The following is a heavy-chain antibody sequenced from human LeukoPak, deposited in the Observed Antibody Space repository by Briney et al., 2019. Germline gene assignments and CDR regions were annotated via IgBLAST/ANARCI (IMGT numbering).Heavy chain of an antibody. V-gene: IGHV4-39*01. J-gene: IGHJ4*02. D-gene: IGHD3-22*01. Sequence: SETLSLTCTVSGGSISSSSYYWGWIRQPPGKGLEWIGSIYYRGSTYYNPSLKSRVTISVDTSKNQFSLKLSSVTAADTAVYYCARHGHDSSGYLSPFDYWGQGTLVTVPS. CDR3: ARHGHDSSGYLSPFDY. CDR2: IYYRGST. CDR1: GGSISSSSYY.